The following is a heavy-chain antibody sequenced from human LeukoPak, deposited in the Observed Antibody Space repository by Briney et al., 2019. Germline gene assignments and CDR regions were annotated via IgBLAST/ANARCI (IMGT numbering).Heavy chain of an antibody. Sequence: GGSLRLSCAASGFAFSSYAMTWVRQAPGKGLEWVSSITGSGAGTSYADSVKGRFTVSRDNSKNTLYLQMNSLRAEDTAVYYCAKVGYSSGWADDAFDIWGQGTMVTVSS. CDR1: GFAFSSYA. V-gene: IGHV3-23*01. D-gene: IGHD6-19*01. CDR3: AKVGYSSGWADDAFDI. CDR2: ITGSGAGT. J-gene: IGHJ3*02.